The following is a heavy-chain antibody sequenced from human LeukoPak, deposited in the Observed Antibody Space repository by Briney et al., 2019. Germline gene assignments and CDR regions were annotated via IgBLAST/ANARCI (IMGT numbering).Heavy chain of an antibody. V-gene: IGHV4-34*01. CDR3: ARVLWFGKYYFDY. CDR2: INHSGST. CDR1: GGSFSGYY. Sequence: SETLSLTCAVYGGSFSGYYWSWIRQPPGKGLEWIGEINHSGSTNYNPSLKSRVTISVDTSKNQFSLKLSSVAAADTAVYYRARVLWFGKYYFDYWGQGTLVTVSS. J-gene: IGHJ4*02. D-gene: IGHD3-10*01.